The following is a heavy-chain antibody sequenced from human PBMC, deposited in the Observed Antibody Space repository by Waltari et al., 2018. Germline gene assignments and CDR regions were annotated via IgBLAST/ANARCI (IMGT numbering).Heavy chain of an antibody. CDR1: GGSISSGGYY. CDR2: IYYSGST. Sequence: QVQLQESGPGLVKPSQTLSLTCTVSGGSISSGGYYWSWIRQHPGKGLEWMGYIYYSGSTYYNPSIKSRVTISVDTSKNQFSLKLSSVTAADTAVYYCARVLQKITIFGVAVDAFDIWGQGTMVTVSS. CDR3: ARVLQKITIFGVAVDAFDI. V-gene: IGHV4-31*03. D-gene: IGHD3-3*01. J-gene: IGHJ3*02.